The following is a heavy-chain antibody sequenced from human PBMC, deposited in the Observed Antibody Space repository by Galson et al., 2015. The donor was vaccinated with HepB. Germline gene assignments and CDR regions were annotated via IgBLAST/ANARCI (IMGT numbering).Heavy chain of an antibody. J-gene: IGHJ4*02. CDR1: GYSFTSYW. V-gene: IGHV5-51*01. CDR3: ARHGLAMVRGRSLDY. Sequence: QSGAEVKKPGESLKISCKGSGYSFTSYWIGWVRQMPGKGLEWMGIIYPGDSDTRYSPSFQGQVTISADKSISTAYLQWSSLKASDTAMYYCARHGLAMVRGRSLDYWGQGTLVTVSS. CDR2: IYPGDSDT. D-gene: IGHD3-10*01.